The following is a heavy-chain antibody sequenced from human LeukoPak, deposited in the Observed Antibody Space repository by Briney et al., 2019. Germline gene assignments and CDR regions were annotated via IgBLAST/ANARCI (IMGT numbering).Heavy chain of an antibody. V-gene: IGHV1-8*01. J-gene: IGHJ6*02. Sequence: ASVKVSCKAFGYTFTSYDINWGRQATGQGLEWMGGMKPNIGNTGYAQKFQGRVTMTRNTSISTAYRELSSLRSEDTAVYYCARRLRITMVRGVLISPADVWGQGTTVTVSS. CDR3: ARRLRITMVRGVLISPADV. CDR2: MKPNIGNT. CDR1: GYTFTSYD. D-gene: IGHD3-10*01.